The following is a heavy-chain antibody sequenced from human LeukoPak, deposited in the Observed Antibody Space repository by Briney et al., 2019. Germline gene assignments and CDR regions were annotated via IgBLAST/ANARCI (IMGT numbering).Heavy chain of an antibody. CDR3: ARGQLLAAAGGFDY. Sequence: SETLSLTCAVYGGSFSGYYLSWIRQPPGKGLEWIGEINHSGSTNYNPSLKSRGTISVDTSKNQFSLKLSSVTAADTAVYYCARGQLLAAAGGFDYWGQGTLVTVSS. V-gene: IGHV4-34*01. CDR2: INHSGST. CDR1: GGSFSGYY. D-gene: IGHD6-13*01. J-gene: IGHJ4*02.